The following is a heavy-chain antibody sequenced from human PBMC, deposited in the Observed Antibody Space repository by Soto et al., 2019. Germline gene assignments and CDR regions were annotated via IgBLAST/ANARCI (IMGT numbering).Heavy chain of an antibody. V-gene: IGHV4-34*01. CDR3: ASYCSGGSCYYYGMDV. CDR1: GGSFSGYY. D-gene: IGHD2-15*01. CDR2: INHSGST. J-gene: IGHJ6*02. Sequence: SETLSLTCAVYGGSFSGYYWSWIRQPPGKGLEWIGEINHSGSTNYNPSLKSRVTISVDTSKNQFSLKLSSVTAADTAVYYCASYCSGGSCYYYGMDVWGQGTTVTVSS.